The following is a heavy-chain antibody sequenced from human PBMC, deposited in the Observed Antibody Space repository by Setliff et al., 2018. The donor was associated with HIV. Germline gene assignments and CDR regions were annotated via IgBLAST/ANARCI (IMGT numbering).Heavy chain of an antibody. Sequence: KTSETLSLTCTVSGDSISGYYWSWIRQPAGKGLEWIGRVYTSGSTNYNPSLKSRVTMSVDTSKNQFSLRLSSVTAADTAVYYCARDFRLPVDAGLYYSYYMDVWGRGTTVTVSS. CDR1: GDSISGYY. CDR2: VYTSGST. J-gene: IGHJ6*03. V-gene: IGHV4-4*07. CDR3: ARDFRLPVDAGLYYSYYMDV. D-gene: IGHD2-15*01.